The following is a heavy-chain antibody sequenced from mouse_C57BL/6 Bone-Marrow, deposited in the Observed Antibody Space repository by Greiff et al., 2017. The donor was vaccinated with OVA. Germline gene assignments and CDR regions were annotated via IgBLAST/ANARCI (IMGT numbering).Heavy chain of an antibody. CDR2: INPGSGGT. Sequence: QVQLKESGAELVRPGTSVKVSCKASGYAFTNYLIEWVKQRPGQGLEWIGVINPGSGGTNYNEKFKGKATLTADKSSSTAYMQLSSLTSEDSAVYFCAEATDYWYFDVWGTGTTVTVSS. CDR1: GYAFTNYL. J-gene: IGHJ1*03. D-gene: IGHD1-1*01. V-gene: IGHV1-54*01. CDR3: AEATDYWYFDV.